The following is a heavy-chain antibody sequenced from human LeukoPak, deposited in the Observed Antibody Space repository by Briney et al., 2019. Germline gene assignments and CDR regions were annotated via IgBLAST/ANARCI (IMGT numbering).Heavy chain of an antibody. CDR2: ISGSGGST. J-gene: IGHJ4*02. V-gene: IGHV3-23*01. CDR1: GLTFSSHW. CDR3: AKDTARFLEWLLERGFDY. Sequence: PGGSLRLSCAASGLTFSSHWMHWVRQAPGKGLVWVSAISGSGGSTYYADSVKGRFTISRDNSKNTLYLQMNSLRAEDTAVYYCAKDTARFLEWLLERGFDYWGQGTLVTVSS. D-gene: IGHD3-3*01.